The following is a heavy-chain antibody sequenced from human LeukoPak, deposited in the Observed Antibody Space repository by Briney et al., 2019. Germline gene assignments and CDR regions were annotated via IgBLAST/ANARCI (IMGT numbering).Heavy chain of an antibody. CDR3: AKDLTFALYDCGSGSCLSSFYS. CDR1: GYSFSSYA. CDR2: LGGGADFR. Sequence: PGGSLRLSYAACGYSFSSYAMSWAPQAPGKGLEWVSDLGGGADFRFYADSAKGRFTISRDRSKNTLFLQMNSLRAEDRAVYYCAKDLTFALYDCGSGSCLSSFYSWGQGTLVTVSS. V-gene: IGHV3-23*01. D-gene: IGHD2-15*01. J-gene: IGHJ4*02.